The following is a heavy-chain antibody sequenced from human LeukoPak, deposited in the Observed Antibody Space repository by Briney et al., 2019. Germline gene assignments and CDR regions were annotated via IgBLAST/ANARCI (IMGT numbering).Heavy chain of an antibody. V-gene: IGHV3-53*01. CDR2: IYSDNT. Sequence: GGSLRLSCTVSGFTVSSNSMSWVRQAPGKGLEWVSFIYSDNTHYSDSVKGRFTISRDNSKNTLYLQMNSLRAEDTAVYYCAKAEDYSNYVYWGQGTLVTVSS. J-gene: IGHJ4*02. CDR1: GFTVSSNS. D-gene: IGHD4-11*01. CDR3: AKAEDYSNYVY.